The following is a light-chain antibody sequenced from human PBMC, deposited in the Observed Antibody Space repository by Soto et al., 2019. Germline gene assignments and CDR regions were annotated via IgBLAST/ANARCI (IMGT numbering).Light chain of an antibody. CDR3: QQYNNWPAIT. CDR2: GAS. V-gene: IGKV3-15*01. CDR1: QSVSSN. Sequence: EIVMTQSPATLSVSPGERATLSCRASQSVSSNLAWYQQKPGQAPRLLIYGASTRATGIPARFSGSGSGTEFTLTISSLQSVDFAVYYCQQYNNWPAITFGQGTRLENK. J-gene: IGKJ5*01.